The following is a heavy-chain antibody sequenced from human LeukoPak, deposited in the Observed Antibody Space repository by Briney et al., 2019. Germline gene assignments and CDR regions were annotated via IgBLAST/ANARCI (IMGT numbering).Heavy chain of an antibody. J-gene: IGHJ3*02. V-gene: IGHV1-24*01. D-gene: IGHD6-19*01. CDR3: ATRSIAVAGTEAFDI. CDR1: GYTLTELS. Sequence: ASVTVSCKVSGYTLTELSMHWVRQAPGKGLEWMGGFDPEDGETIYAQKFQGRVTMTEDTSTDTAYMELSSLRSEDTAVYYCATRSIAVAGTEAFDIWGQGTMVTVSS. CDR2: FDPEDGET.